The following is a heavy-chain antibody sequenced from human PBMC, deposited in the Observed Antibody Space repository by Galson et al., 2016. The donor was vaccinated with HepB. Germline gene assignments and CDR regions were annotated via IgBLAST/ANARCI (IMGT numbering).Heavy chain of an antibody. CDR2: IYSSGST. J-gene: IGHJ5*02. CDR1: VDSIRSSRYYY. V-gene: IGHV4-61*02. D-gene: IGHD3-16*01. Sequence: TLSLTCTVSVDSIRSSRYYYWSWIRQPVGKGLEWIGLIYSSGSTNYNPSLKSRVTISLDTPKNQFSLNLSSVTAADTAVYYCARELGSWGPGTLVTVSS. CDR3: ARELGS.